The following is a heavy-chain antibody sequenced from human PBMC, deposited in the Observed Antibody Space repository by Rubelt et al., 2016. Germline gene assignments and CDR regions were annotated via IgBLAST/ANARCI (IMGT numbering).Heavy chain of an antibody. CDR1: GFTFSSYS. D-gene: IGHD4-17*01. CDR2: INYKGSTI. J-gene: IGHJ4*02. Sequence: QLGMRGGGLVQPGGSLRLSCAASGFTFSSYSMNWVRQAPGKGLEWISYINYKGSTISYADSVKGRFPISRDNAKNSLFLQMNSLRADDTAVYYCATTLHDFGEYDAVNWGQGTLVTVSS. CDR3: ATTLHDFGEYDAVN. V-gene: IGHV3-48*04.